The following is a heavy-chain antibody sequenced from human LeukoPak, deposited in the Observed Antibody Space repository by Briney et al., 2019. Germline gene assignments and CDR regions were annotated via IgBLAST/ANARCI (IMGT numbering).Heavy chain of an antibody. D-gene: IGHD3-22*01. CDR1: GFTFSSYA. Sequence: GGSLRLSCAASGFTFSSYAMSWVRQAPGKGLEWVSAISGSGGSTYYADSVKGRFTISRDNAKNSLYLQMNSLRDEDTAVYYCARDDYYDSSVPGYWGQGTLVTVSS. V-gene: IGHV3-23*01. CDR3: ARDDYYDSSVPGY. CDR2: ISGSGGST. J-gene: IGHJ4*02.